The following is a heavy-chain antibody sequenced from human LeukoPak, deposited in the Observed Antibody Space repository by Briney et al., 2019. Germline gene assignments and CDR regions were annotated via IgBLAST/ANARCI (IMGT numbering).Heavy chain of an antibody. D-gene: IGHD2-2*01. CDR1: GGTFSSYA. CDR3: ARGDCSSTSCYADYYYYYGMDV. Sequence: GASVKVSCKASGGTFSSYAISWVRQAPGQGLEWMGGIIPIFGTASCAQKFQGRVTITADESTSTAYMELSSLRSEDTAVYYCARGDCSSTSCYADYYYYYGMDVWGQGTMVTVSS. J-gene: IGHJ6*02. CDR2: IIPIFGTA. V-gene: IGHV1-69*13.